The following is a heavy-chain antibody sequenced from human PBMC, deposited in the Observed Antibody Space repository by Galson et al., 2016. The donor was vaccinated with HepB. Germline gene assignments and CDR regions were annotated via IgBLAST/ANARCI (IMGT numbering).Heavy chain of an antibody. V-gene: IGHV1-69*13. Sequence: SVKVSCKASGGTFSNYRIDWVRQAPGQGLEWMGGIIPVSRTPNYAQKFQVRVTITADESTSSSYMEVNSLKSEDTAVYYCARGGPSNQALLFPEPLRTWGQGTLVTGSS. D-gene: IGHD2-21*02. CDR1: GGTFSNYR. CDR3: ARGGPSNQALLFPEPLRT. CDR2: IIPVSRTP. J-gene: IGHJ4*02.